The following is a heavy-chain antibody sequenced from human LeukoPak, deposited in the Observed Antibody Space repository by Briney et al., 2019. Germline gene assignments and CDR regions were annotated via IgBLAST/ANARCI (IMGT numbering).Heavy chain of an antibody. D-gene: IGHD3/OR15-3a*01. CDR2: VSYDGSKQ. V-gene: IGHV3-33*06. Sequence: GGSLRLSCAASGFSFSTYGMFWVRQAPGKGLEWVGVVSYDGSKQYYADSVKGRFTLSRDISKNTLYLAMDSLRAEDTAVYYCAKGEFWTGIGEFFLYWGQGTLVTVSS. CDR3: AKGEFWTGIGEFFLY. CDR1: GFSFSTYG. J-gene: IGHJ1*01.